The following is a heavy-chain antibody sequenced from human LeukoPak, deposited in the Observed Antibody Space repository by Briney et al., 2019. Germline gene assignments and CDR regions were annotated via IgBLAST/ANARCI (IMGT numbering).Heavy chain of an antibody. CDR2: ISYDGSNE. CDR1: GFTFSNYG. CDR3: AKVALFSGYYPPFDY. V-gene: IGHV3-30*18. Sequence: GGSLRLSCTASGFTFSNYGMHWVGQAQGKGLEWVAVISYDGSNEYYADSVKGRFTISRDNSKNTLFLQMNSLRPEDTAVYHCAKVALFSGYYPPFDYWGQGTLVTVSS. J-gene: IGHJ4*02. D-gene: IGHD3-22*01.